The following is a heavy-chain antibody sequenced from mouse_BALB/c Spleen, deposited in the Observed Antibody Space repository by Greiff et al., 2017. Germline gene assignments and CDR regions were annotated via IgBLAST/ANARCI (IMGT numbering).Heavy chain of an antibody. CDR2: INPGSGGT. CDR1: GYAFTNYL. D-gene: IGHD2-14*01. Sequence: QVQLQQSGAELVRPGTSVKVSCKASGYAFTNYLIEWVKQRPGQGLEWIGVINPGSGGTNYNEKFKGKATLTADKSSSTAYMQLSSLTSDDSAVYFCARKGYYRSYYYAMDYWGQGTSVTVSS. J-gene: IGHJ4*01. CDR3: ARKGYYRSYYYAMDY. V-gene: IGHV1-54*01.